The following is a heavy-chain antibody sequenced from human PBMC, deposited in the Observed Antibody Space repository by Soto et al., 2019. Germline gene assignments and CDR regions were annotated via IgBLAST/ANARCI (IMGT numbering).Heavy chain of an antibody. D-gene: IGHD1-26*01. V-gene: IGHV3-30*18. CDR3: AKDRESSPTC. J-gene: IGHJ4*02. CDR2: ISYDGSNK. CDR1: GFTFSSYG. Sequence: QVQLVESGGGVVQPGRSLRLSCAASGFTFSSYGMHRVRQAPGKGLEWVAVISYDGSNKYYADSVKGRFTISRDNSKNTLYLQVDSLRAEDTAVYYCAKDRESSPTCWGQGTLVTVSS.